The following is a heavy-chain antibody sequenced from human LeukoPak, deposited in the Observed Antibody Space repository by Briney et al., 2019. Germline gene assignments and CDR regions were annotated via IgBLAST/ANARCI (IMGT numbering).Heavy chain of an antibody. CDR2: ISWDGGST. CDR3: AKDGRSSWYHRGYMDV. CDR1: GFTFDDYT. D-gene: IGHD6-13*01. J-gene: IGHJ6*03. Sequence: LPGGSLRLSCAASGFTFDDYTMHWVRQAPGKGLEWVSLISWDGGSTYYADSVKGRFTISRDNSKNSLYLQMNSLRTEDTALYYCAKDGRSSWYHRGYMDVWGKGTTVTVSS. V-gene: IGHV3-43*01.